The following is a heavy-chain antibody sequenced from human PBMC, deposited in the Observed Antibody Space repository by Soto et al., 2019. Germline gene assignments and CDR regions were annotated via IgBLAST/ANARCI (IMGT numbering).Heavy chain of an antibody. Sequence: GGSLRLSCAASGFTFSSYSMNRVRQAPGKGLEWVSYISSSSSTIYYADSVKGRFTISRDNAKNSLYLQMNSLRAEDTAVYYCARDKGRSPLDYWGQGTLVTVS. J-gene: IGHJ4*02. D-gene: IGHD2-15*01. CDR3: ARDKGRSPLDY. V-gene: IGHV3-48*01. CDR2: ISSSSSTI. CDR1: GFTFSSYS.